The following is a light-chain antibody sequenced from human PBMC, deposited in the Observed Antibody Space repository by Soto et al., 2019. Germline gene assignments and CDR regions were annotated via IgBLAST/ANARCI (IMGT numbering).Light chain of an antibody. Sequence: QSALTQPRSVSGSPGQPVTISCTGTSSDVGGYNYVSWYQQNPGKAPKLMIYDVSTRPSGVPDRFSGSKSGNTASLTISGLQADDEADYYCCSYAGTYPGVFGGGTKLTVL. CDR2: DVS. CDR1: SSDVGGYNY. V-gene: IGLV2-11*01. J-gene: IGLJ3*02. CDR3: CSYAGTYPGV.